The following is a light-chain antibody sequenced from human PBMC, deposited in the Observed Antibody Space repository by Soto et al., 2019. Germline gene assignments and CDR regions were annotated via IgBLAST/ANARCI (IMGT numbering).Light chain of an antibody. J-gene: IGLJ3*02. CDR3: SSYAASNNFYFV. V-gene: IGLV2-8*01. Sequence: QSALTQPPSASGSPGQSVTISCTGTSSDVGGYNYVSWYQQYPGRAAKLMIYEVTKRPSGVPDRFSGSKSGNTASLTVSGLQAEDEADYYWSSYAASNNFYFVFGGGTQLTVL. CDR1: SSDVGGYNY. CDR2: EVT.